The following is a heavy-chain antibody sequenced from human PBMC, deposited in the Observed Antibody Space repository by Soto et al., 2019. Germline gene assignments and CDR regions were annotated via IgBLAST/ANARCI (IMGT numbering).Heavy chain of an antibody. D-gene: IGHD2-15*01. CDR1: GGTFSSYA. CDR3: ARERGSGGINYYYYGMDV. Sequence: QVQLVQSGAEVKTPGSSVKVSCKASGGTFSSYAISWVRQAPGQGLAWMGGIIPIFGTANYAQKFQGRVTITADESTSTAYMELSSLRSEDTAVYYCARERGSGGINYYYYGMDVWGQGTTVTVSS. J-gene: IGHJ6*02. CDR2: IIPIFGTA. V-gene: IGHV1-69*01.